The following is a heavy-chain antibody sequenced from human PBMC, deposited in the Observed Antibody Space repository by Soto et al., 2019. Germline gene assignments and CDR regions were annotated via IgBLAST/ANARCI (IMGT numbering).Heavy chain of an antibody. CDR2: ISYDGSNK. CDR1: GFTFRSYG. D-gene: IGHD1-26*01. Sequence: LRLSCAASGFTFRSYGMHWVRQAPGKGLEWVTVISYDGSNKYYADSVKGRFTISRDNSKNTLYLQMHSLRPEDTALYYCAKGGVGSTSNAYDIWGQGTMVTVSS. V-gene: IGHV3-30*18. CDR3: AKGGVGSTSNAYDI. J-gene: IGHJ3*02.